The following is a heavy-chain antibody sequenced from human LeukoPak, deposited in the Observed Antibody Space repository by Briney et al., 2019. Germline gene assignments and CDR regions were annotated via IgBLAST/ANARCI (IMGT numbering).Heavy chain of an antibody. J-gene: IGHJ4*02. CDR3: VRSTSPPQFDY. D-gene: IGHD2-2*01. Sequence: GGSLRLSCTASGFNFDTYPMNWVRQAPGKGLEWVSSMNGGSHYKEYAHSVKGRFIISRDNAKNSLYLQMNSLRAEDTAVYYCVRSTSPPQFDYWGQGILVSVSS. V-gene: IGHV3-21*01. CDR2: MNGGSHYK. CDR1: GFNFDTYP.